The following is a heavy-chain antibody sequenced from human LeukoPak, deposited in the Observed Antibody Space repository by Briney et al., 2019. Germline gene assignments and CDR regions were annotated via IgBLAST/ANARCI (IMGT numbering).Heavy chain of an antibody. D-gene: IGHD3-22*01. CDR1: GGSISSYY. Sequence: SETLSLTCTVSGGSISSYYWSWNRQPPGKGLEWIGYIYYSGSTNYNPSLKSRVTISVDTSKNQFSLKLSSVTAADTAVYYCARQNRYYDSSGYPYGAFDIWGQGTMVTVSS. CDR2: IYYSGST. J-gene: IGHJ3*02. V-gene: IGHV4-59*01. CDR3: ARQNRYYDSSGYPYGAFDI.